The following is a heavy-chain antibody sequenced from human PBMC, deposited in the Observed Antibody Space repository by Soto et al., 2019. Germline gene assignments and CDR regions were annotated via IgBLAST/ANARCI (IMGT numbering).Heavy chain of an antibody. J-gene: IGHJ5*02. CDR2: VYYSGST. Sequence: SETLSLTCTVSGGSISSYYWSWIRQPPGKGLERIGYVYYSGSTNYNPSLKSRVTISVDTSKNQFSLKLSSVTAADTAVYYCARDRYYGSGGRSNWFDPWGQGTLVTVSS. CDR1: GGSISSYY. CDR3: ARDRYYGSGGRSNWFDP. D-gene: IGHD3-10*01. V-gene: IGHV4-59*01.